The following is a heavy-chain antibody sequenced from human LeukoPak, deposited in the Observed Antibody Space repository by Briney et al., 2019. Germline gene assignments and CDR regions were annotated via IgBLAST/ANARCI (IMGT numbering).Heavy chain of an antibody. V-gene: IGHV5-51*01. CDR2: IYPGDSDV. CDR1: GYSFTSYW. D-gene: IGHD5-18*01. CDR3: ARPREEGTAMGLRAFDI. J-gene: IGHJ3*02. Sequence: GESLKISCKGSGYSFTSYWIAWVRQMPGKGLEWMGIIYPGDSDVRYSPSFQGQVTILADKSISTAYLQWSSLKASDTAMYYCARPREEGTAMGLRAFDIWGQGTMVTVSS.